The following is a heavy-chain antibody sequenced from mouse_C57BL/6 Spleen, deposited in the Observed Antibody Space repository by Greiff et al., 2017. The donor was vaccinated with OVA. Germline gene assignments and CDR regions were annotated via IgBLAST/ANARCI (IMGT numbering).Heavy chain of an antibody. J-gene: IGHJ3*01. D-gene: IGHD2-3*01. CDR3: ARDLIYDGYRFAY. CDR1: GFTFSSYA. Sequence: EVQLVESGGGLVKPGASLKLSCAASGFTFSSYAMPWVRQTPEKRLEWVATISDGGSYTYYTNNVKGRFTFSRDNTKNNLYLQMSNLTSEDTAMYYCARDLIYDGYRFAYWGQGTLVTVSA. CDR2: ISDGGSYT. V-gene: IGHV5-4*01.